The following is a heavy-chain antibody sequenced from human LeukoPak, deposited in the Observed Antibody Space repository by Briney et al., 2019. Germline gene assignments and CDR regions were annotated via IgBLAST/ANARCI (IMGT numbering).Heavy chain of an antibody. J-gene: IGHJ3*02. CDR3: ARVLVGATTRAFDI. V-gene: IGHV3-74*01. CDR2: INSDGSST. Sequence: GGSLRLSCAASGFTFSSYWMHWVRQAPGRGLVWVSRINSDGSSTSYADSVKGRFTISRDNAKNTLYLQTNSLRAEDTAVYYCARVLVGATTRAFDIWGQGTMVTVSS. D-gene: IGHD1-26*01. CDR1: GFTFSSYW.